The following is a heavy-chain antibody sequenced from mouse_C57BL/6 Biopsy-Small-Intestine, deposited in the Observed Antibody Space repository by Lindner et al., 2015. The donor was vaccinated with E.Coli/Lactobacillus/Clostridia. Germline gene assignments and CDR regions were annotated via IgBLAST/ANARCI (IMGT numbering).Heavy chain of an antibody. Sequence: VQLQESGTELMKPGASVELSCKATGNTFTGYWIEWVKQRPGHGLEWIGEILPGSVSTNYNEKFKGKATFTADASSNTAYMQLSSLTIEDSAIYYCARFSSWDYFDYWGQGTTLTVSS. CDR2: ILPGSVST. D-gene: IGHD1-1*01. J-gene: IGHJ2*01. CDR3: ARFSSWDYFDY. CDR1: GNTFTGYW. V-gene: IGHV1-9*01.